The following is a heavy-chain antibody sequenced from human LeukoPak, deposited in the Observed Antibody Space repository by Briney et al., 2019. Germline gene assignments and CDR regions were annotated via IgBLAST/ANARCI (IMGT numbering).Heavy chain of an antibody. J-gene: IGHJ4*02. CDR3: ARDRIAALPYYFDY. D-gene: IGHD6-6*01. V-gene: IGHV3-7*01. CDR1: GFTSSSYW. CDR2: IKEDGSEK. Sequence: GGSLRLSCAASGFTSSSYWMSWVRQAPGKGLEWVANIKEDGSEKYYVDSVKDRFTISRDNAKNSLYLQMNSLRAEDTAVYYCARDRIAALPYYFDYWGQRTLVTVSS.